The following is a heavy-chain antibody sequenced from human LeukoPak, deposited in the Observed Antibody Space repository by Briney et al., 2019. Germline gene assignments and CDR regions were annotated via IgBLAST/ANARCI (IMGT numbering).Heavy chain of an antibody. Sequence: SETLSLTCAVSGGSISSGGYSWSWIRQPPGKGLEWIEEINHSGSTNYNPSLKSRLTISVDTSKNQFSLKLSSVTAADTAVYYCARGSQSLGYCSGGSCRAIVFDYWGQGTLVTVSS. CDR1: GGSISSGGYS. CDR3: ARGSQSLGYCSGGSCRAIVFDY. J-gene: IGHJ4*02. D-gene: IGHD2-15*01. CDR2: INHSGST. V-gene: IGHV4-34*01.